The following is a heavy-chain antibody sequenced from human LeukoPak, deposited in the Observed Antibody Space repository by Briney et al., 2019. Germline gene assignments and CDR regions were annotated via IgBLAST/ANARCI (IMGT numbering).Heavy chain of an antibody. D-gene: IGHD2-2*01. CDR3: ARGWVLPAAAYNWFDP. CDR2: IRYDGSNK. Sequence: PGGSLRLSCAASGFTFSSYGMHWVRQAPGKGLECVAFIRYDGSNKYYADSVKGRFTISRDNSKNTLYLQMNSLRAEDTAVYYCARGWVLPAAAYNWFDPWGQGTLVTVSS. CDR1: GFTFSSYG. V-gene: IGHV3-30*02. J-gene: IGHJ5*02.